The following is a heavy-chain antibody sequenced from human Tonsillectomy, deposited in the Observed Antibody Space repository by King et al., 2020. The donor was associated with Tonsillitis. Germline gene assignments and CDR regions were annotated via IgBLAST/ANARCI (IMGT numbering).Heavy chain of an antibody. V-gene: IGHV3-30*01. J-gene: IGHJ6*02. CDR2: ISFDGTDK. CDR1: GFTFSTYT. CDR3: ARDAGVVTTYCMDV. D-gene: IGHD3-3*01. Sequence: VQLVESGEGVVQPGRSLRLSCAVSGFTFSTYTMYWVRQAPGKGLKWVAVISFDGTDKHYADSVKGRFTISRDNSKNTLFLQMNSLRAEDTGVYYCARDAGVVTTYCMDVWGQGTTVTVSS.